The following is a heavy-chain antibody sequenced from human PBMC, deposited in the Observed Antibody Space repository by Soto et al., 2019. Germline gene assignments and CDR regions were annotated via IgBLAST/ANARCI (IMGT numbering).Heavy chain of an antibody. V-gene: IGHV1-58*01. Sequence: SVKVSCKASGFTFTSSAVRWVRQARGQRLEWIGWIVVGSGSTNYAQKFQERVTITRDMSTSTAYMELSSLRSEDTAVYYCAARASSWYEAYWGQGTLVPVSS. CDR1: GFTFTSSA. CDR2: IVVGSGST. CDR3: AARASSWYEAY. D-gene: IGHD6-13*01. J-gene: IGHJ4*02.